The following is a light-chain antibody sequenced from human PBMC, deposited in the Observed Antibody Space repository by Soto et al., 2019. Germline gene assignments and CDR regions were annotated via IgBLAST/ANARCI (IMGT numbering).Light chain of an antibody. V-gene: IGKV1-5*03. Sequence: DIQMTQSPFTLSGSVGDRVTITCRASQTISSWLAWYQQKPGKAPKLLIYKASTLKSGVPSRFSGSGSGTEFTLTISSLQPADFATYYCQHYNSYSEAFGQGTKVDI. CDR1: QTISSW. CDR3: QHYNSYSEA. CDR2: KAS. J-gene: IGKJ1*01.